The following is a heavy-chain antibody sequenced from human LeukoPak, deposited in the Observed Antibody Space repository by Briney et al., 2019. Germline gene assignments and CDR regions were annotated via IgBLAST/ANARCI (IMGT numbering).Heavy chain of an antibody. CDR2: IYYSGST. J-gene: IGHJ4*02. CDR1: GGSISSYY. D-gene: IGHD2-2*02. CDR3: ARSSYCSSTNCYKRFDY. Sequence: SETLSLTCTVSGGSISSYYWSWIRQPPGKGLERIGYIYYSGSTYYNPSLKSRVTISVDTSKNQFSLKLSSVTAADTAVYYCARSSYCSSTNCYKRFDYWGQGTLVTVSS. V-gene: IGHV4-59*04.